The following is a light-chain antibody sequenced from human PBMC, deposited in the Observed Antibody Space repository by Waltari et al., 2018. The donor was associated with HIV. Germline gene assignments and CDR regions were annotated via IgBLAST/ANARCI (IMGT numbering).Light chain of an antibody. CDR1: SRDVGGYNY. J-gene: IGLJ3*02. Sequence: QSALTQPRSVSGSPGQSVTISCTGTSRDVGGYNYVSWYQQHPGKAPQLMIYDVSKRASGVPARFSASKSGNTASLTISGLQAEDEADYYCCSYGGSYTWVFGGGTKLTVL. V-gene: IGLV2-11*01. CDR3: CSYGGSYTWV. CDR2: DVS.